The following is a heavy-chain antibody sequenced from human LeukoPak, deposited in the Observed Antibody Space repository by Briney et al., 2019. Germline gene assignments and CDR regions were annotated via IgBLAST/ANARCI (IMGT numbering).Heavy chain of an antibody. CDR2: IIPIFGTA. V-gene: IGHV1-69*13. J-gene: IGHJ5*02. Sequence: AASVKVSCKPSGGTFSSYAISRVRQAPGQGLEWRGGIIPIFGTANYAQKFQGRVTITADESTSTAYMELSSLRSEDTAVYYCARDGGIAVAGSRGGWFDPWGQGTLVTVSS. CDR3: ARDGGIAVAGSRGGWFDP. D-gene: IGHD6-19*01. CDR1: GGTFSSYA.